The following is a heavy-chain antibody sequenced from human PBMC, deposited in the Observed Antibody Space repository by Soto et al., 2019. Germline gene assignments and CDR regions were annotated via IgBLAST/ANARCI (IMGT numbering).Heavy chain of an antibody. Sequence: PGGSLRLSCAASGFTFNHHGMHWVRQAPGKGLEWVAVIWYDGSKKYYADSMKGRFTISRDNSKNTLYLQMDSLRVEDTAVYYCVRDVGGVAAANTYGWLDPWGQGILVTVSS. J-gene: IGHJ5*02. D-gene: IGHD6-13*01. V-gene: IGHV3-33*01. CDR1: GFTFNHHG. CDR2: IWYDGSKK. CDR3: VRDVGGVAAANTYGWLDP.